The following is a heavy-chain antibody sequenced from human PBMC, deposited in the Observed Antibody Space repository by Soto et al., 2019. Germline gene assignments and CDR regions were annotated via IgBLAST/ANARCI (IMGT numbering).Heavy chain of an antibody. CDR3: VRNPFDY. CDR2: ISLRDSGV. Sequence: GGSLRLSCAAPGFSFSDYYMTWIRQAPGKGLEWVSSISLRDSGVYYADSVKGRFTISRDNAKNSLDLQMNCLTAEDTAVYYCVRNPFDYWGQGTLVTVSS. CDR1: GFSFSDYY. J-gene: IGHJ4*02. V-gene: IGHV3-11*01.